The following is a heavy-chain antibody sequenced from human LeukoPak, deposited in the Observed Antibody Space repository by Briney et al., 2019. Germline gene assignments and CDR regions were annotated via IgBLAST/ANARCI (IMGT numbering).Heavy chain of an antibody. CDR2: IKSKSDSGTT. Sequence: PGGSLRLSCAASGFTFSNAWMSWVRQAPGKGLEWVGRIKSKSDSGTTDYAAPVRGRFTISTDDSKNTLYLQVNSLKTEDTAVYYCTTGHYFDFWGQGTLVTVSS. J-gene: IGHJ4*02. CDR1: GFTFSNAW. CDR3: TTGHYFDF. V-gene: IGHV3-15*01.